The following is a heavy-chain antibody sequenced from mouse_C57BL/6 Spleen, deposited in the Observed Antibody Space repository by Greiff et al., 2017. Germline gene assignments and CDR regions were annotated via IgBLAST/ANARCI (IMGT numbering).Heavy chain of an antibody. CDR1: GYTFTGYW. D-gene: IGHD1-1*01. V-gene: IGHV1-9*01. Sequence: QVQLKESGAELMKPGASVKLSCKATGYTFTGYWIEWVKQRPGHGLEWIGEILPGSGSTNYNEKFKGKATFTADTSSNTAYMQLSSLTTEDSAIYYCARDSYYDGSSLYYFDYWGQGTTLTVSS. J-gene: IGHJ2*01. CDR3: ARDSYYDGSSLYYFDY. CDR2: ILPGSGST.